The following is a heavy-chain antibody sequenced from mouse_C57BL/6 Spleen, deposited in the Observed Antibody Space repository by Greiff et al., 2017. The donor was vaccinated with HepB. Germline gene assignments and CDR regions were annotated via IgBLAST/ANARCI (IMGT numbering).Heavy chain of an antibody. CDR1: GYTFTSYW. D-gene: IGHD2-1*01. J-gene: IGHJ4*01. V-gene: IGHV1-69*01. CDR3: ARKGIYYGNSGNAMDY. CDR2: IDPSDSYT. Sequence: VQLQQPGAELVMPGASVKLSCKASGYTFTSYWMHWVKQRPGQGLEWIGEIDPSDSYTNYNQKFKGKSTLTVDKSSSTAYMQLSSLTSEDSAVYYCARKGIYYGNSGNAMDYWGQGTSVTVSS.